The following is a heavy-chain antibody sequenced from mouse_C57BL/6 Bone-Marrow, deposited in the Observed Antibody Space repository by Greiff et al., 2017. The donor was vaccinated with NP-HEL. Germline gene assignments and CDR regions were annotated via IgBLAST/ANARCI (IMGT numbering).Heavy chain of an antibody. CDR2: IYPGDGDT. Sequence: QVQLQQSGPELVKPGASVKISCKASGYAFSSSWMNWVKQRPGKGLEWIGRIYPGDGDTNYNGKFKGKATLTADKSSSTAYMQLSSLTSEDSAVYFCAREGPNYGSSLHWYFDVWGTGTTVTVSS. D-gene: IGHD1-1*01. CDR1: GYAFSSSW. CDR3: AREGPNYGSSLHWYFDV. J-gene: IGHJ1*03. V-gene: IGHV1-82*01.